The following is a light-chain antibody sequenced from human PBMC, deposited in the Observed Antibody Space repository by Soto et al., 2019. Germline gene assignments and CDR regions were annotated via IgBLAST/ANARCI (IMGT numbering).Light chain of an antibody. CDR1: SSDVGGYNY. CDR3: SSFTSINTWV. Sequence: QSVLTRPASVSGSPGQSITISCTGTSSDVGGYNYVSWYQQHPGKAPKLMIYEVSNRPSGVSNRFSGSKSGNMASLTISGLQAEDEADYYCSSFTSINTWVFGGGTKLTVL. J-gene: IGLJ3*02. CDR2: EVS. V-gene: IGLV2-14*01.